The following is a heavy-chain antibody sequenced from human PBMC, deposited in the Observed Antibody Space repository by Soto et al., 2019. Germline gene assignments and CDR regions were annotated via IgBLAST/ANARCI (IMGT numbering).Heavy chain of an antibody. V-gene: IGHV3-23*01. Sequence: PGGSLRLSCAASAFTFSTYAMTWVRQAPGKGLEWVSSISANGGGTYYADSVKGRFTISRDNSKNTLYLQMNSLRAEDTAVYYCAKIAPNSGTYYWGQGTLVTVSS. CDR3: AKIAPNSGTYY. CDR1: AFTFSTYA. D-gene: IGHD1-26*01. CDR2: ISANGGGT. J-gene: IGHJ4*02.